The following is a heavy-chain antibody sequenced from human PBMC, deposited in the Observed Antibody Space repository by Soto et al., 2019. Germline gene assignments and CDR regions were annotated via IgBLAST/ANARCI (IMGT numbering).Heavy chain of an antibody. CDR2: INLVDSDI. Sequence: PGESLKISCQGSGYSFTSNWIGWVRQMPGKGLEWMGIINLVDSDIKYSPSFQGQVTISADKSIGTAYLQWSSLKASDTAMYYCARHQRDDTSRKIDCWGQGTLVTVSS. D-gene: IGHD3-22*01. J-gene: IGHJ4*02. CDR3: ARHQRDDTSRKIDC. V-gene: IGHV5-51*01. CDR1: GYSFTSNW.